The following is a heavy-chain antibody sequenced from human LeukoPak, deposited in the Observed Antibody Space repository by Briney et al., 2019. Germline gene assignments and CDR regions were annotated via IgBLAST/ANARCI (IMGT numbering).Heavy chain of an antibody. CDR2: IYYSGST. V-gene: IGHV4-31*03. CDR3: ARDTDSGCGGCFDP. D-gene: IGHD5-12*01. CDR1: GGSISSGGYY. J-gene: IGHJ5*02. Sequence: SETLSLTCTVSGGSISSGGYYWSWIRQHPGKGLEWIGYIYYSGSTYYNPSLKSRVTISVDTSKNQFSLKLSSVTAADTAVYYCARDTDSGCGGCFDPWGQGTLVTVSS.